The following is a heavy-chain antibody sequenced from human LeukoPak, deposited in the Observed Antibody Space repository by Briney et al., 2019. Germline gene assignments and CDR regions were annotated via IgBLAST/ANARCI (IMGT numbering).Heavy chain of an antibody. CDR1: GYTFTGYY. CDR2: INPNSGGT. Sequence: ASVKVSRKASGYTFTGYYMHWVRQAPGQGLEWMGRINPNSGGTNYAQKFQGRVTMTRDTSISTAYMELSRLRSDDTAVYYCAREEQYYDILTGYYSYYYYMDVWGKGTTVTVSS. D-gene: IGHD3-9*01. V-gene: IGHV1-2*06. J-gene: IGHJ6*03. CDR3: AREEQYYDILTGYYSYYYYMDV.